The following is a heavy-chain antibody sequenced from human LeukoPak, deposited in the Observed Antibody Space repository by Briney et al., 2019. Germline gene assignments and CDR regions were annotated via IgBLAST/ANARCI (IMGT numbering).Heavy chain of an antibody. CDR1: GFTFSSYS. Sequence: GSLRLSCAASGFTFSSYSMNWVRQAPGKGLEWVSYISSSSSDIYYADSVKGRFTISRDNAKNSLYLQMNSMRAEDTAVYYCARGVTIFGVDDGDYWGQGTLVTVSS. CDR3: ARGVTIFGVDDGDY. CDR2: ISSSSSDI. V-gene: IGHV3-21*05. J-gene: IGHJ4*02. D-gene: IGHD3-3*01.